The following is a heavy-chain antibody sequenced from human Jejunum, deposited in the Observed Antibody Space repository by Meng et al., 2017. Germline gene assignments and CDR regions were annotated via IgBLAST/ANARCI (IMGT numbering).Heavy chain of an antibody. D-gene: IGHD1-26*01. CDR1: GFTFNTYA. V-gene: IGHV3-23*01. CDR2: IGASGGGT. J-gene: IGHJ3*02. Sequence: GGSLRLSCVASGFTFNTYAMTWVRQAPGKGLEWVSGIGASGGGTFYADSVKGRFTISRDNSENTLYLQMSSLRADDTAIYYCAKGVKSGAYYVAFDIWDQGTTVTVSS. CDR3: AKGVKSGAYYVAFDI.